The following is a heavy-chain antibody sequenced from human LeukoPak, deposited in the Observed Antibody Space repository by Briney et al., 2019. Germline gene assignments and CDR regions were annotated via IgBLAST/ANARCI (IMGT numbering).Heavy chain of an antibody. CDR3: ARQYYDFWSGYWGENWFDP. Sequence: SQTLSLTCAISGDSVSSNSAGWSWIRQSPSRGLEWLGRTYYRSKWYIDYAVSVKSRITINPDTSKNQFSLKLSSVTAADTAVYYCARQYYDFWSGYWGENWFDPWGQGTLVTVSS. V-gene: IGHV6-1*01. CDR1: GDSVSSNSAG. D-gene: IGHD3-3*01. CDR2: TYYRSKWYI. J-gene: IGHJ5*02.